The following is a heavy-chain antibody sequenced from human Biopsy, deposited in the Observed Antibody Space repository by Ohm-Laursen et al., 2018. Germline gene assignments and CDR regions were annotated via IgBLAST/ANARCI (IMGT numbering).Heavy chain of an antibody. CDR2: INPATGET. D-gene: IGHD3-16*01. V-gene: IGHV1-2*02. CDR1: GYTFNAYY. CDR3: AKPSGGVSTIGFDP. Sequence: GASVKVSCKTSGYTFNAYYIHWMRQAPGQGLEWMGWINPATGETRYAQRFQGRVTMTRDTSVTTAYMQLSSPTSDDTALYYCAKPSGGVSTIGFDPWGQGTQVIVSS. J-gene: IGHJ5*02.